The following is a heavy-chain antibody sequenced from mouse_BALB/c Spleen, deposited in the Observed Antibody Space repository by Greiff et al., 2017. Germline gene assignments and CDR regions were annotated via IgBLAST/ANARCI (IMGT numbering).Heavy chain of an antibody. CDR1: GYSITSDYA. Sequence: EVQLQQSGPGLVKPSQSLSLTCTVTGYSITSDYAWNWIRQFPGNKLEWMGYISYSGSTSYNPSLKSRISITRDTSKNQFFLQLNSVTTEDTATYYCARRRGYDWSYAMDYWGQGTSVTVAS. J-gene: IGHJ4*01. CDR3: ARRRGYDWSYAMDY. V-gene: IGHV3-2*02. D-gene: IGHD2-2*01. CDR2: ISYSGST.